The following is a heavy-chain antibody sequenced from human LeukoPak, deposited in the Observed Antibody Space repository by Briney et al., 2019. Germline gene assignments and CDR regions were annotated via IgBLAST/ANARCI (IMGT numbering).Heavy chain of an antibody. J-gene: IGHJ6*02. CDR3: ARAGEIWFGELLRSPLYYYYYGMDV. V-gene: IGHV1-46*01. CDR1: GYTFTSYY. Sequence: GASVKVSCKASGYTFTSYYMHWVRQAPGQGLEWMGIINPSGGSTSYAQKFQGRVTMTRDTSTSAVYMELSSLRSEDTAVYYCARAGEIWFGELLRSPLYYYYYGMDVWGQGTTVTVSS. D-gene: IGHD3-10*01. CDR2: INPSGGST.